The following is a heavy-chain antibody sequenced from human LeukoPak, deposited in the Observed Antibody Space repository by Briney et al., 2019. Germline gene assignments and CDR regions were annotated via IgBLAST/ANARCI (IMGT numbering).Heavy chain of an antibody. CDR3: ARHGGHCTSTSCFDP. V-gene: IGHV4-59*08. J-gene: IGHJ5*02. CDR1: GGSISSSY. CDR2: IYSTGST. D-gene: IGHD2-2*01. Sequence: SETLSLTCTVSGGSISSSYWSWIRQPPGKGLEWIGYIYSTGSTNSNPSLKSRVTISVDTSKNQFSLNLSSVTAADTVVYYCARHGGHCTSTSCFDPWGQGTLVTVSS.